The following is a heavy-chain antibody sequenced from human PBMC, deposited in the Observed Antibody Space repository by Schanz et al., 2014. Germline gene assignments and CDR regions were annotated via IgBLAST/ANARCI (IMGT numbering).Heavy chain of an antibody. CDR2: ISSSSSYI. Sequence: VQLLQFGGGVVQPGRSLRLSCAASGFTVSSNHMSWVRQAPGKGLEWVSSISSSSSYIYYADSVKGRFTISRDNAKNSLYLQMNSLRAEDTAVYYCAREEGWGIAAAGPKHYYYGMDVWGQGTTVTVSS. V-gene: IGHV3-21*01. J-gene: IGHJ6*02. CDR1: GFTVSSNH. CDR3: AREEGWGIAAAGPKHYYYGMDV. D-gene: IGHD6-13*01.